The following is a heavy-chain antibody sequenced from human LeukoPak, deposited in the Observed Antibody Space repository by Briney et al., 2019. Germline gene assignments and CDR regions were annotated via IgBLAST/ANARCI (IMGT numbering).Heavy chain of an antibody. CDR3: ARDGGTSTPFDY. V-gene: IGHV3-74*01. CDR2: ITTDESST. D-gene: IGHD2-15*01. Sequence: PGGSLRLSCAASGFTFGNCWLHWVRQPPGKGLIWVSRITTDESSTHYTASVNGRFTISRDNAKSTVYLQMNSLTPEDTAVYYCARDGGTSTPFDYWGQGTLVTVSS. J-gene: IGHJ4*02. CDR1: GFTFGNCW.